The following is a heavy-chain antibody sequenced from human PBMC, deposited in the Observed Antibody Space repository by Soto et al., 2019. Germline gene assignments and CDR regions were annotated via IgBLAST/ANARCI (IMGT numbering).Heavy chain of an antibody. J-gene: IGHJ6*02. D-gene: IGHD4-17*01. CDR2: ISYDGSSQ. Sequence: PGGSLRLSCAASGFTFSAYAMHWVRQAPVKGLEWVALISYDGSSQNYADSVKGRFTISRDNSKNTLYLQMNSLRDEDMALYYCARGAVTTNYYYYGMDVWGRGTTVTVSS. V-gene: IGHV3-30-3*01. CDR1: GFTFSAYA. CDR3: ARGAVTTNYYYYGMDV.